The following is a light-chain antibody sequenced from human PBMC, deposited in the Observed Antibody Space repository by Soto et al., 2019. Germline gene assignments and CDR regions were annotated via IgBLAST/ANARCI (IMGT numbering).Light chain of an antibody. V-gene: IGKV2-28*01. J-gene: IGKJ1*01. CDR2: LGS. CDR1: QSLLHSNGYNY. Sequence: DIVVTQSPLTLPVTPGETASISCRSSQSLLHSNGYNYLDWYLQKPGQSPQLLIYLGSNRASGGPVRFSGSGSGTDFTLKISRVEAEDVGVYYCVQALQSPPWTFGQGTKVEIK. CDR3: VQALQSPPWT.